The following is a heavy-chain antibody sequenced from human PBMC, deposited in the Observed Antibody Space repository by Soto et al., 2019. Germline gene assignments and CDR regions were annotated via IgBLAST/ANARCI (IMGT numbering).Heavy chain of an antibody. CDR1: GFTFSTYN. D-gene: IGHD2-15*01. CDR2: IRGSGAI. J-gene: IGHJ4*02. Sequence: PGGSLRLSCAASGFTFSTYNMNLVRQAPGKGLEWVSYIRGSGAIYYADSVQGRFTMSRDNAKNSLYLQMNSLRAEDTAVYYCARDFLRGYGPDYWGQGTLVTVSS. V-gene: IGHV3-48*01. CDR3: ARDFLRGYGPDY.